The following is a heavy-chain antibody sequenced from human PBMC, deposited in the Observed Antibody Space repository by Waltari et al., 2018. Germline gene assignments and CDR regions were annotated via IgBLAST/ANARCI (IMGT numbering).Heavy chain of an antibody. J-gene: IGHJ3*02. CDR3: ARDDYGDYVRCDFDI. Sequence: HVQLFRWGPVLETPGGAVKGSGKASGYTVTSQAMNWVRLHPGQGREWMGWINTNTGNPTYAQGFTGRFVCSMNTTVSAEYLQISSLKGEDTEVYYCARDDYGDYVRCDFDIWGQGTMVTVSS. D-gene: IGHD4-17*01. CDR2: INTNTGNP. V-gene: IGHV7-4-1*02. CDR1: GYTVTSQA.